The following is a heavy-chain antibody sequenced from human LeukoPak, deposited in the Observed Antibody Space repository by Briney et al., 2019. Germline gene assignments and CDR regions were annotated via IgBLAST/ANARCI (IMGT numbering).Heavy chain of an antibody. CDR3: ARAERGGFDY. CDR2: ISSSSSYI. V-gene: IGHV3-21*01. CDR1: GFTVSSYS. J-gene: IGHJ4*02. D-gene: IGHD1-26*01. Sequence: GGSLRPSCAASGFTVSSYSMNWVSQAPGKGLEWVSSISSSSSYIYYADSVKGRFTISRDNAKNSLYLQMNSLRAEDTAVYYCARAERGGFDYWGQGTLVTVSS.